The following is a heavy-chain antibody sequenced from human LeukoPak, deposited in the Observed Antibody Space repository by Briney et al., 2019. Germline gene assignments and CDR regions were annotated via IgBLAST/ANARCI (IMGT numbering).Heavy chain of an antibody. J-gene: IGHJ6*03. CDR3: ARDPKTPRYHDSSGYIYYMDV. Sequence: ASVKVSCKASGYTFTSYGISWVRQAPGQGLEWMGWISAYNGNTNYAQKLQGRVTMTTDTSTSTAYMELRSLRSDDTAVYYCARDPKTPRYHDSSGYIYYMDVWAKGPRSPSP. D-gene: IGHD3-22*01. CDR1: GYTFTSYG. V-gene: IGHV1-18*01. CDR2: ISAYNGNT.